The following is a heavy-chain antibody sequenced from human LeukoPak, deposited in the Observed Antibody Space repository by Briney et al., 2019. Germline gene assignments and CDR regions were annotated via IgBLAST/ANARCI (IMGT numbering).Heavy chain of an antibody. CDR3: ARDRYHYDSSGYYYFDY. Sequence: GGSVRLFCALWGLPLRSYSMHGVRQAPGKGREGVSYISSSSSYIYYADSVKGRFTISRDNAKNSLYLQMNSLRAEDTAVYYCARDRYHYDSSGYYYFDYWGQGALVTVSS. CDR2: ISSSSSYI. J-gene: IGHJ4*02. V-gene: IGHV3-21*01. D-gene: IGHD3-22*01. CDR1: GLPLRSYS.